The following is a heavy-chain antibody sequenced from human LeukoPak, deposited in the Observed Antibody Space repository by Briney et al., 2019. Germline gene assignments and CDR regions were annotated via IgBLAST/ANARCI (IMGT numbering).Heavy chain of an antibody. CDR1: GGSFSGYY. CDR2: INHSGST. J-gene: IGHJ5*02. CDR3: ARQVDTAMPSNWFDP. V-gene: IGHV4-34*01. D-gene: IGHD5-18*01. Sequence: SETLSLTCAVYGGSFSGYYWSWIRQPPGKGLEWIGEINHSGSTNYNPSLKSRVTISVDTSKNQFSLKLSSVTAADTAVYYCARQVDTAMPSNWFDPWGQGTLVTVSS.